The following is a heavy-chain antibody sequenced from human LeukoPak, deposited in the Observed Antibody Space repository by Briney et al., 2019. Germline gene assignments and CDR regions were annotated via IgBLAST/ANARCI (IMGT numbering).Heavy chain of an antibody. CDR1: GGSFSGYY. J-gene: IGHJ3*02. Sequence: SETLSLPCAVYGGSFSGYYWSWIRQPPGKGLEWIGEINHSGSTNYNPSLKSRVTISVDTSKNQFSLKLSSVTAADTAVYYCARGPKYDFWSGYYLGGDAFDIWGQGTMVTVSS. D-gene: IGHD3-3*01. CDR2: INHSGST. V-gene: IGHV4-34*01. CDR3: ARGPKYDFWSGYYLGGDAFDI.